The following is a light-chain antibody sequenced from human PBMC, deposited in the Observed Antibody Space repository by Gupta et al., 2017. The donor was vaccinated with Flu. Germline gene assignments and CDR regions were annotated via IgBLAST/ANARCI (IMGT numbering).Light chain of an antibody. J-gene: IGLJ1*01. Sequence: QSVLTQPPSVSGAPGQGITISCTGRSSNIGAGYDVHWYQQLPGTAPKLLIYGNINRPSGVPDRFSGSKSGTSASLAITGLQAEDEADYYCQSYDTSLSGSYVFGTGTKVTVL. CDR2: GNI. CDR1: SSNIGAGYD. CDR3: QSYDTSLSGSYV. V-gene: IGLV1-40*01.